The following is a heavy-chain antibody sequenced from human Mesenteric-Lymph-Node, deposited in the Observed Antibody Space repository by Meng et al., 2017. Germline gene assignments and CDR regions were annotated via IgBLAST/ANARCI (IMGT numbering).Heavy chain of an antibody. CDR3: AKDWNYYWGSGSYSPPTFDY. Sequence: GGSLRLSCAASGFTFSSYAMSWVRQAPGKGLEWVSAISGSGGSTYYADSVKGRFTISRDNSKNTLYLQMNSLRAEDTAVYYCAKDWNYYWGSGSYSPPTFDYWGQGTLVTVSS. D-gene: IGHD3-10*01. V-gene: IGHV3-23*01. J-gene: IGHJ4*02. CDR2: ISGSGGST. CDR1: GFTFSSYA.